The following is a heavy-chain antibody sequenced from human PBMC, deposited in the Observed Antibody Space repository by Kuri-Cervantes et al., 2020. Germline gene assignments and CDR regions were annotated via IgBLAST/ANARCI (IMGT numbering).Heavy chain of an antibody. Sequence: GESLKISCAASGFTFSSYSMNWVRQAPGKGLEWVSYISSSGSTIYYADSVKGRFTISRDNAKNSLYLQMNSLRAEDTAVYYCARRGVRNWYFDLWGRGTLVTVSS. D-gene: IGHD3-10*01. CDR2: ISSSGSTI. J-gene: IGHJ2*01. V-gene: IGHV3-48*04. CDR1: GFTFSSYS. CDR3: ARRGVRNWYFDL.